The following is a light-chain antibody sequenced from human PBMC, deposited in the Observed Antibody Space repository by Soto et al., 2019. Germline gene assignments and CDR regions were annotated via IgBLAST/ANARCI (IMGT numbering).Light chain of an antibody. V-gene: IGKV1-5*01. CDR3: QQYDSFPWS. Sequence: DIQMTQSPSTLSASVGDRVTITCRASQSISGWLAWYQQKPGKAPKILIYDASNLERGLPSRFSGSGSGTEFTLTISSLQPDDFATYYRQQYDSFPWSFGQGTKVDIK. CDR1: QSISGW. CDR2: DAS. J-gene: IGKJ1*01.